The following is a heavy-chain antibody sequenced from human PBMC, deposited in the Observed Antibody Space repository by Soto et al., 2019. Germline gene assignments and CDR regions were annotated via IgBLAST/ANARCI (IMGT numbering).Heavy chain of an antibody. D-gene: IGHD5-18*01. V-gene: IGHV3-23*01. CDR2: ISGSGGST. Sequence: GGSLRLSCAASGFTFSSYAMSWVRQAPGKGLEWVSAISGSGGSTYYADSVKGRFTISRDNSKNTLYLQMNSLRAEDTAVYYCAKDRGYSYGYSYYYYGMDVWGQGTTVTVSS. CDR1: GFTFSSYA. CDR3: AKDRGYSYGYSYYYYGMDV. J-gene: IGHJ6*02.